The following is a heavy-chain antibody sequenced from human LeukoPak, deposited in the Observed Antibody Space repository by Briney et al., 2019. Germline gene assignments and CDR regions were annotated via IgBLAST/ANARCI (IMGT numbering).Heavy chain of an antibody. Sequence: GGSLRLSCAASGFTFSSYWLHWVRQAPGKGLVWVSRINGDGRNINYADSVRGRFTISRDNAKNSLYLQMNSLRAEDTAVYYCARGEKYYYDSSGPFDYWGQGTLVTVSS. D-gene: IGHD3-22*01. J-gene: IGHJ4*02. CDR2: INGDGRNI. CDR3: ARGEKYYYDSSGPFDY. CDR1: GFTFSSYW. V-gene: IGHV3-74*01.